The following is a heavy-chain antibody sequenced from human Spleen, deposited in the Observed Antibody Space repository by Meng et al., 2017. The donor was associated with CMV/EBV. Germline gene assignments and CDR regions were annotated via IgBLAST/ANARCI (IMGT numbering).Heavy chain of an antibody. V-gene: IGHV3-15*01. Sequence: GGSLRLSCAVSGFTFSRYSMNWVRQAPGKGLEWVGRIKSKTDGGTTDYAAPVKGRFTISRDDSKNTLYLQMNSPKTEDTAVYYCTTDVELFGAFDIWGQGTMVTVSS. CDR2: IKSKTDGGTT. D-gene: IGHD1-26*01. CDR1: GFTFSRYS. J-gene: IGHJ3*02. CDR3: TTDVELFGAFDI.